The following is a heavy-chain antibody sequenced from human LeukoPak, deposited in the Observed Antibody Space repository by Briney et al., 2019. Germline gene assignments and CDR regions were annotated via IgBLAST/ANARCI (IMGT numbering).Heavy chain of an antibody. Sequence: KASETLSLTCTVSGDAITGSTYSWGWIRLPPGKGLEWIGSMYYSGKTYYNPSLKSRVTISADTSKNLFSLKLSSVTAADTAVYYCARHYYDSTGYYYFDYWGQGTLVTVSS. CDR3: ARHYYDSTGYYYFDY. CDR1: GDAITGSTYS. J-gene: IGHJ4*02. CDR2: MYYSGKT. V-gene: IGHV4-39*02. D-gene: IGHD3-22*01.